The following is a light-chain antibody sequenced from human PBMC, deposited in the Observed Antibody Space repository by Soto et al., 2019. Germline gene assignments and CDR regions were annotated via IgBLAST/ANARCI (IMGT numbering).Light chain of an antibody. CDR2: WAS. J-gene: IGKJ5*01. CDR3: QQYYSTPIT. V-gene: IGKV4-1*01. Sequence: DSVLAHSPDSLAVSLGERATINCKSRQSVLYSSNNKNYLAWYQQKPGHPPKLLIYWASTRESGVPDRFSGSGSGTDFTLTISSLQAEDVAVFYCQQYYSTPITFGQGTRLENK. CDR1: QSVLYSSNNKNY.